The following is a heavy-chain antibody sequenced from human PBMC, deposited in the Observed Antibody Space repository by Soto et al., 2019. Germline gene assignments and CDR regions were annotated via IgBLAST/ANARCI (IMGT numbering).Heavy chain of an antibody. Sequence: GESLKISCKGSGYSFTSYWIGWVRQMPGKGLEWMGIIYPGDSDTRYSPSFQGQVTISADKSISTAYLQMNSLRPEDTAMYYCAILSSGNYHGDYFDYWGQGTLVTVSS. J-gene: IGHJ4*02. D-gene: IGHD1-26*01. CDR1: GYSFTSYW. CDR3: AILSSGNYHGDYFDY. V-gene: IGHV5-51*01. CDR2: IYPGDSDT.